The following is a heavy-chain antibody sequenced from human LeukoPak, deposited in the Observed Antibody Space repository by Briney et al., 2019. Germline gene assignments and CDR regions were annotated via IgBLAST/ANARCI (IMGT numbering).Heavy chain of an antibody. Sequence: ASVTVSCKASGYTFTSYDINWVRQATGQGLEWMGWMNPNSGNTGYAQKLQGRVTMTRDTSISTAYMELSSLACEDTAVYYCARVPSYNGAEGFYFYGLDVWGHGTTVTVSS. CDR3: ARVPSYNGAEGFYFYGLDV. CDR1: GYTFTSYD. J-gene: IGHJ6*02. D-gene: IGHD1-14*01. CDR2: MNPNSGNT. V-gene: IGHV1-8*01.